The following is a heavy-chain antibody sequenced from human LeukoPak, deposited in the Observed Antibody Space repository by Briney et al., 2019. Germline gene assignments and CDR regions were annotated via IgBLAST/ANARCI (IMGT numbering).Heavy chain of an antibody. J-gene: IGHJ4*02. Sequence: ASVKVSCKASGYTFTGYYMHWVRQAPGQGLEWMGWINPNSGGTNYAQKFQGRVTMTRDTSISTAYMELSRLRSEDTAVYYCARAGVVVTAIDFDYWGQGTLVIVSS. CDR3: ARAGVVVTAIDFDY. V-gene: IGHV1-2*02. D-gene: IGHD2-21*02. CDR2: INPNSGGT. CDR1: GYTFTGYY.